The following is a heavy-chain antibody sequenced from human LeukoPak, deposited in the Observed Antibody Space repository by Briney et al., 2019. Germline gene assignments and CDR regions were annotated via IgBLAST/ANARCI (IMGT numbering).Heavy chain of an antibody. CDR2: IGTSGDT. Sequence: GGSLRLSCAASGFTFSRYEMHWVRQVTGKRLEWVSAIGTSGDTFYTDSVKGRFTISRENAKNSLYLQMNSLSAGDTAVYFCVREHRGSSGTDAFDIWGQGTMVSVSP. CDR3: VREHRGSSGTDAFDI. CDR1: GFTFSRYE. D-gene: IGHD3-22*01. J-gene: IGHJ3*02. V-gene: IGHV3-13*01.